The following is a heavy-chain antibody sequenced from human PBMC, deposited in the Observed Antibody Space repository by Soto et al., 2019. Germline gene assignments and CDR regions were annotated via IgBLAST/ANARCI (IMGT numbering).Heavy chain of an antibody. CDR1: GFTFSSYG. D-gene: IGHD5-12*01. CDR2: ISYDGSNK. CDR3: ANLEYSGYDLFDY. Sequence: GGSLRLSCAASGFTFSSYGMHWVRLAPGKGLEWVAVISYDGSNKYYADSVKGRFTISRDNSKNTLYLQMNSLRAEDTAVYYCANLEYSGYDLFDYWGQGTLVTVSS. V-gene: IGHV3-30*18. J-gene: IGHJ4*02.